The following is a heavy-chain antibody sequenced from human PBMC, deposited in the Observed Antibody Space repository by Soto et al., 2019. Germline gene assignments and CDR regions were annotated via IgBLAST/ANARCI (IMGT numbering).Heavy chain of an antibody. CDR3: AREDRTGPVTIFGVVRVGWFDP. J-gene: IGHJ5*02. V-gene: IGHV4-31*03. Sequence: SETLSLTCTVSGGSISSGGYYWSWIRQHPGKGLEWIGYIYYSGSTYYNPSLKSRVTISVDTSKNQFSLKLSSVTAADTAVYYCAREDRTGPVTIFGVVRVGWFDPWGQGTLVTVS. CDR2: IYYSGST. D-gene: IGHD3-3*01. CDR1: GGSISSGGYY.